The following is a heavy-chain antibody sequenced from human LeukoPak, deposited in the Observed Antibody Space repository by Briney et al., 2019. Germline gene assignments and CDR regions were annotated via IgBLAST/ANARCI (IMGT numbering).Heavy chain of an antibody. V-gene: IGHV4-59*01. CDR2: IYYSGST. Sequence: PSETLSLTCTVSGGSISSYYWSWIRQPPGKGLEWIGYIYYSGSTDYNPSLKSRVTISVDTSKNQFPLKLSSVTAADTAVYYCARAGSMFGVVVFDYWGQGTLVTVSS. CDR1: GGSISSYY. D-gene: IGHD3-3*01. CDR3: ARAGSMFGVVVFDY. J-gene: IGHJ4*02.